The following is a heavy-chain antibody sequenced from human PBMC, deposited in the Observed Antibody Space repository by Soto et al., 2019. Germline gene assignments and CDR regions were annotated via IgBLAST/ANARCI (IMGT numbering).Heavy chain of an antibody. CDR2: MNPNSGNT. Sequence: ASVKVSCKASGYTFTSYDINWVRQATGQGLEWMGWMNPNSGNTGYAQKFQGRVTMTRNTSISTAYMELSSLRSEDTAVYYCARVFTKEANYYYYYGMDVWGQGTTVTVSS. CDR1: GYTFTSYD. D-gene: IGHD3-3*01. J-gene: IGHJ6*02. V-gene: IGHV1-8*01. CDR3: ARVFTKEANYYYYYGMDV.